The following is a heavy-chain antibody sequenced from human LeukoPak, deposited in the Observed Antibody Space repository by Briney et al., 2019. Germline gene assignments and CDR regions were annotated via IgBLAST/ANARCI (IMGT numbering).Heavy chain of an antibody. J-gene: IGHJ4*02. D-gene: IGHD2/OR15-2a*01. CDR1: GFTFSSSA. CDR2: VSSTGTYI. CDR3: ARGVGNFRYYFDF. V-gene: IGHV3-21*01. Sequence: GGSLRLSCAASGFTFSSSAMSWVRQAPGKGLEWVSSVSSTGTYIYYADLVEGRFTISRDNAKNSLSLQMNSLRAEDTAVYYCARGVGNFRYYFDFWGQGTLVTVSS.